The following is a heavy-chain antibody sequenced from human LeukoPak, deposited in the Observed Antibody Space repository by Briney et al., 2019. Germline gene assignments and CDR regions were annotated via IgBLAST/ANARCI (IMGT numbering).Heavy chain of an antibody. Sequence: SETLSLTCTVSGGSITSTLYYWGWFRQSTGKGLEWIGSIYYSGSTYYNPSLKSRVTISVDTSKNQFSLRLTSVTAADTAVYFCAGQPENTRGFYWGQGTLVTVSS. CDR1: GGSITSTLYY. D-gene: IGHD2-2*01. V-gene: IGHV4-39*01. J-gene: IGHJ1*01. CDR3: AGQPENTRGFY. CDR2: IYYSGST.